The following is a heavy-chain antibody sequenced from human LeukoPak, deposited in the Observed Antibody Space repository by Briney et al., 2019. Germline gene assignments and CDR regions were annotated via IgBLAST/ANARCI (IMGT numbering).Heavy chain of an antibody. CDR2: IRFTGSYI. Sequence: GGSLRLSCAASGFTFSSYSMNWVRQAPGRGLEWVSSIRFTGSYIYYADSVKGRFTISRDNAKKSLYLQMNSLRAEDTAVYYCARDPVETTMLNFDSWGQGTLVTVSS. CDR1: GFTFSSYS. D-gene: IGHD5-18*01. CDR3: ARDPVETTMLNFDS. J-gene: IGHJ4*02. V-gene: IGHV3-21*04.